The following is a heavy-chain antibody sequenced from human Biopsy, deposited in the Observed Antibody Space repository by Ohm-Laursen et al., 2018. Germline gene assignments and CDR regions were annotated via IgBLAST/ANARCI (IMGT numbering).Heavy chain of an antibody. V-gene: IGHV4-4*07. J-gene: IGHJ6*02. Sequence: SETLSLTCTVSGGSLSSYSWSWIRQPAGKGLEWIGRLSGRGSTNYNPSLRSRVYMSVDTSRNQISLELNSVTAADSAVYFCARRLLHYGSGLYYGMDVWGQGTTVTVSS. CDR3: ARRLLHYGSGLYYGMDV. CDR1: GGSLSSYS. D-gene: IGHD3-10*01. CDR2: LSGRGST.